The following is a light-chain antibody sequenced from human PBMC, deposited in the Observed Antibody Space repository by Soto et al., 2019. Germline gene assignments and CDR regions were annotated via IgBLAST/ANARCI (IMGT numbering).Light chain of an antibody. CDR3: THISSRPWP. V-gene: IGKV1-39*01. Sequence: DVEVTQSPSSLSASVGAIVTITCRASQSIRSYLNWYQQKPGIAPNLLIYDASTLQSGVPSRFSGSGSGTDFTLTISILQPEDFAPYYCTHISSRPWPFGQVTKV. CDR1: QSIRSY. CDR2: DAS. J-gene: IGKJ1*01.